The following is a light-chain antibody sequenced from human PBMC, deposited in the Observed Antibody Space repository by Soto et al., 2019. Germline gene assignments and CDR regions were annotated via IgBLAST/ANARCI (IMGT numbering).Light chain of an antibody. CDR2: DVS. Sequence: SVLTQPGSVSGSPGQSITISCTGTSSDVGGYDYVSWYQQHPGKAPKLMIYDVSSRPSGVSNRFSGSKSGNTASLTISGLQDEDEADYYCSSYTSSITLGVFGTGTKVTVL. V-gene: IGLV2-14*01. CDR1: SSDVGGYDY. J-gene: IGLJ1*01. CDR3: SSYTSSITLGV.